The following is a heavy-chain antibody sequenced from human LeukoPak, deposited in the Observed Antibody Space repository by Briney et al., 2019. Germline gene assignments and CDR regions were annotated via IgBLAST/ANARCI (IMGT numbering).Heavy chain of an antibody. CDR3: AKDEMVRGVMDY. CDR1: GFTFSSYA. Sequence: GGSLRLSCAASGFTFSSYAMHWVRQAPGKGLEYVSAISSNGGSTYYANSVKGRFTISRDNSKNTLYLQMGSLRAEDMAVYYCAKDEMVRGVMDYWGQGTLVTVSS. CDR2: ISSNGGST. D-gene: IGHD3-10*01. J-gene: IGHJ4*02. V-gene: IGHV3-64*01.